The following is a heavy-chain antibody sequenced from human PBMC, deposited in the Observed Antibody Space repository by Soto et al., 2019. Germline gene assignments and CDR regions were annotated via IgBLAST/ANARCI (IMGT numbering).Heavy chain of an antibody. J-gene: IGHJ6*02. CDR2: ISGSGGST. V-gene: IGHV3-23*01. D-gene: IGHD3-9*01. CDR1: GFTFSSYA. Sequence: GGSLRLSCAASGFTFSSYAMSWVRQAPGKGLEWVSAISGSGGSTYYADSVKGRFTISRDNSKNTLYLQMNSLRAEDTAVYYCEKSRSVEYYDILTGYYIVGYYYYGMDVWGQGTTVTVSS. CDR3: EKSRSVEYYDILTGYYIVGYYYYGMDV.